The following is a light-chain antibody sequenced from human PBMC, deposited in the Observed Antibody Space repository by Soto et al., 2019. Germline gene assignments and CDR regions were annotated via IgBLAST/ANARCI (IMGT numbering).Light chain of an antibody. CDR1: SRDIGGYNY. CDR2: DVN. Sequence: QSALTQPAAVSGSPGQSITISCTGTSRDIGGYNYVSWYQQHPGKAPKLMIYDVNNRPSGVSNRFSGSKSGNTASLTISGLQAEDEADYYCSSYTSSRTAVFGGGTKLTVL. CDR3: SSYTSSRTAV. V-gene: IGLV2-14*01. J-gene: IGLJ2*01.